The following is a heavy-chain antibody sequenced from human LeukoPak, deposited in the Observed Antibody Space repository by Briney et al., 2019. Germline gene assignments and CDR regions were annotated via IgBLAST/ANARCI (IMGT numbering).Heavy chain of an antibody. CDR1: GGSINNFY. CDR2: IYTSGST. V-gene: IGHV4-4*07. CDR3: ARERIWRHFDY. Sequence: PSETLSLTCTVSGGSINNFYWNWIRQPAGKGLEWIGRIYTSGSTNYNPSLKSRVTISVDTSKNQFSLKLSSVTAADTAVYYCARERIWRHFDYWGQGTLVTVSS. J-gene: IGHJ4*02.